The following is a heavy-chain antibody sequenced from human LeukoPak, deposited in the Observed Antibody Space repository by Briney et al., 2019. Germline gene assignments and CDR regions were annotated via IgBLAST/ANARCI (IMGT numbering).Heavy chain of an antibody. Sequence: PGXSLRLSCAASGLTFSSYSMNWVRQAPGKGLEWVSSISSSSYIYYSDSVKEGLTISRDNTKKKIYLQIKSLRAEDTAVYYCVPLGYCSSTSCRSDAFDIWGQGTMVTVSS. CDR2: ISSSSYI. J-gene: IGHJ3*02. CDR3: VPLGYCSSTSCRSDAFDI. D-gene: IGHD2-2*01. CDR1: GLTFSSYS. V-gene: IGHV3-21*01.